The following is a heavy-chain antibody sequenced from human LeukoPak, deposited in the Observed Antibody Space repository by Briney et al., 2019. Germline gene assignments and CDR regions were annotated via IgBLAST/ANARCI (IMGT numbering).Heavy chain of an antibody. Sequence: KTGGSVRLSCAGSGFRFTGYYLPWIRPTPAKGLPWLYYISSCGTILYYAASVQGRCTLSRDHAKNPLFLQMNSLRAEDTAVYFCAREGQLLLDGYYAMDVWGQGTTVTVTS. CDR1: GFRFTGYY. V-gene: IGHV3-11*01. CDR3: AREGQLLLDGYYAMDV. D-gene: IGHD2-2*01. J-gene: IGHJ6*02. CDR2: ISSCGTIL.